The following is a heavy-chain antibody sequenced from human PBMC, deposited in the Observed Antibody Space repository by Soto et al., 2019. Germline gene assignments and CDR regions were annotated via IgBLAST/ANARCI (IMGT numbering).Heavy chain of an antibody. Sequence: GGSLRLSCAASGFIFSSFWMSWVRQAPGKGLEWVANIKQDGDEKYYVDSVKGRFTISRDNAKDSLYLQMNSLRAEDTAVYYCARYPSIAARGYYYYYMDVWGKGTTVTVSS. CDR2: IKQDGDEK. D-gene: IGHD6-6*01. CDR3: ARYPSIAARGYYYYYMDV. CDR1: GFIFSSFW. V-gene: IGHV3-7*01. J-gene: IGHJ6*03.